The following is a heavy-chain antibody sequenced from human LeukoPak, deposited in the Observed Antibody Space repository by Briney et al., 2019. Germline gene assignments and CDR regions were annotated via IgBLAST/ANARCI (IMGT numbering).Heavy chain of an antibody. CDR3: ARVKSIAAAVNWFDP. Sequence: SETLSLTCAVYGGSFSGYYWSWIRQPPGKGLEWIGEINHSGSTNYNPSLKSRVTISVDTSKNQFSLKLSSVTAADTAVYYCARVKSIAAAVNWFDPWGQGTLVTVSS. CDR2: INHSGST. J-gene: IGHJ5*02. V-gene: IGHV4-34*01. D-gene: IGHD6-13*01. CDR1: GGSFSGYY.